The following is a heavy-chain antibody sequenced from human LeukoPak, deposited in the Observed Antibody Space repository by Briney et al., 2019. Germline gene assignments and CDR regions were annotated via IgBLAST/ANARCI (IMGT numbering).Heavy chain of an antibody. CDR1: GFTFSDYY. D-gene: IGHD3-10*01. Sequence: GGSLRLSCAASGFTFSDYYMSWIRQAPGKGLEWVSYISSSSSYTNYADSVKGRFTISRDNAKNSLYLQTNSLRAEDTAVYYCARGLSHTYYYGSGRNWFDPWGQGALVTVSS. CDR2: ISSSSSYT. V-gene: IGHV3-11*05. J-gene: IGHJ5*02. CDR3: ARGLSHTYYYGSGRNWFDP.